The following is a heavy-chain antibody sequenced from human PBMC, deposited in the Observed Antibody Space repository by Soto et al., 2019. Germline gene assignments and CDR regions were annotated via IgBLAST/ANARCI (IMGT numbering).Heavy chain of an antibody. CDR1: GFTFSRYG. D-gene: IGHD1-26*01. Sequence: EVQVLESGGGLVQPGGSLRLSCAASGFTFSRYGMNWVRQAPGKGLEWVSGVRSDGDTTYNADSVKGRFTVSRDNFKNTVDLQMNSLRVEDTAVYYCAKGKGVGATPDGANCWGQGTLGTFSS. J-gene: IGHJ4*02. CDR3: AKGKGVGATPDGANC. V-gene: IGHV3-23*01. CDR2: VRSDGDTT.